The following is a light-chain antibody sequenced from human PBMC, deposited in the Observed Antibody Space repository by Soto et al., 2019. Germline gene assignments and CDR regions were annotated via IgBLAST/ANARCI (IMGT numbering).Light chain of an antibody. J-gene: IGKJ4*01. Sequence: EVVLTQSPGTLSLSPGERATLSCRASQSFSSSNLAWYQHKPGQPPKLIVYSASRRATGIPDRFSGSGSGTDFTLTISRLEPEDFALYDCQRYGGSPPVTFGGGTKVDIK. CDR2: SAS. CDR3: QRYGGSPPVT. CDR1: QSFSSSN. V-gene: IGKV3-20*01.